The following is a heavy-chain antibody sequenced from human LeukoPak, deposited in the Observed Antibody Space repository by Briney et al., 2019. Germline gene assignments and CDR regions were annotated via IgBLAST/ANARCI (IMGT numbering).Heavy chain of an antibody. V-gene: IGHV4-4*07. D-gene: IGHD3-16*01. CDR1: GGSISSYY. CDR2: IYTSGST. J-gene: IGHJ5*02. Sequence: PSETLSLTCTASGGSISSYYLSWIRQPAGKGLEWIGRIYTSGSTNYNPSLKSRVTMTVDTTNTQYSLKPSSVTAADTAFYCSASEFGNWFDPWGQGTLVTVSS. CDR3: ASEFGNWFDP.